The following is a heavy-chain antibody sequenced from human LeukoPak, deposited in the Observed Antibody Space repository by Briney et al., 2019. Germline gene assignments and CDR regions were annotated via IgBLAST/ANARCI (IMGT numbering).Heavy chain of an antibody. CDR2: IYSGGST. Sequence: PGGSLRLSCAVSGFTVTNDYMNWVRQAPGKGLEWVSIIYSGGSTYYADSVRGRFTISRDSSNNTLFLQMSNLRADDSGLYYCATDVRSSPLGFWGPGTLVTVSS. J-gene: IGHJ4*01. V-gene: IGHV3-66*01. D-gene: IGHD6-13*01. CDR3: ATDVRSSPLGF. CDR1: GFTVTNDY.